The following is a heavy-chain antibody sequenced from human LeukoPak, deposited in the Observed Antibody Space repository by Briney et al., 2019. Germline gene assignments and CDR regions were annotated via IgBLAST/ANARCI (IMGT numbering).Heavy chain of an antibody. Sequence: ASVKVSCKASGGTFSSYAISWVRQAPGKGLEWMGGIIPIFGTANYAQKFQGRVTITADESTSTAYMELSSLRSEDTAVYYCARMWDYYDSSGLGGWGQGTLVTVSS. CDR3: ARMWDYYDSSGLGG. CDR1: GGTFSSYA. J-gene: IGHJ4*02. D-gene: IGHD3-22*01. V-gene: IGHV1-69*13. CDR2: IIPIFGTA.